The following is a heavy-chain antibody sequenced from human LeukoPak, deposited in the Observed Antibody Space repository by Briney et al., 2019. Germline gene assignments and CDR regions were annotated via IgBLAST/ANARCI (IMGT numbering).Heavy chain of an antibody. Sequence: SETLSLTCTVSGGSTSSSSYYWGWIRQPPGKGLEWIGSIYYSGSTYYNPSLKSRVTISVDTSKNQFSLKLSSVTAADTAVYYCARQDKIGYCSGGSCYSTPGWFDPWGQGTLVTVSS. V-gene: IGHV4-39*01. D-gene: IGHD2-15*01. CDR1: GGSTSSSSYY. CDR2: IYYSGST. J-gene: IGHJ5*02. CDR3: ARQDKIGYCSGGSCYSTPGWFDP.